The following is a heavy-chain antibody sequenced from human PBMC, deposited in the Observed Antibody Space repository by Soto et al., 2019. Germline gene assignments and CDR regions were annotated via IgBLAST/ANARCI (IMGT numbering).Heavy chain of an antibody. D-gene: IGHD5-18*01. V-gene: IGHV3-33*01. J-gene: IGHJ6*02. CDR1: GFTFSSYG. Sequence: GGSLRLSCAASGFTFSSYGMHWVRQAPGKGLEWVAVIWYDGSNKYYADSVKGRFTISRDNSKNTLYLQMNSLRAEDTAVYYCARRYGGYGMDVWGQGTTVTVSS. CDR2: IWYDGSNK. CDR3: ARRYGGYGMDV.